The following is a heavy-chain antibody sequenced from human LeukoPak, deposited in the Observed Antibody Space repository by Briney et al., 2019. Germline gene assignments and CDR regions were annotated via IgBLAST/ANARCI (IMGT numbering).Heavy chain of an antibody. CDR1: GYTFTGYY. D-gene: IGHD1-1*01. J-gene: IGHJ4*02. Sequence: ASVKVSCKASGYTFTGYYMHWVRQAPGQGFEWMGWINPNSGGTNYAQKFQGRVTMTRDTSISTAYMELSRLRSDDTAVYYCARGRRTGTALLDYWGQGTLVTVSS. CDR3: ARGRRTGTALLDY. CDR2: INPNSGGT. V-gene: IGHV1-2*02.